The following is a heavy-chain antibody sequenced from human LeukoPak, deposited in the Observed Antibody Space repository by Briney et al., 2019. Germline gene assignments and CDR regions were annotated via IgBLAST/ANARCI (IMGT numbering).Heavy chain of an antibody. D-gene: IGHD4-11*01. J-gene: IGHJ4*02. V-gene: IGHV3-49*04. Sequence: PGGSLRLSCTASGFTFGDYAMSWVRQAPGKGLEWVGFIRSKAYGGKTDYAASVKGRFTISRDDSKNIAYLQMNSLKAEDTAVYYCVRGLNDPLQFDYWGQGTLVTVSS. CDR3: VRGLNDPLQFDY. CDR1: GFTFGDYA. CDR2: IRSKAYGGKT.